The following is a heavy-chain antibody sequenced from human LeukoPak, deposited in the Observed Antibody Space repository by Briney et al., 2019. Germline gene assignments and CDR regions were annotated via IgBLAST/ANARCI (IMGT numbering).Heavy chain of an antibody. V-gene: IGHV3-48*03. CDR3: ARGRTWIQLHDAFDI. D-gene: IGHD5-18*01. CDR1: GFTFSSYE. Sequence: GGSLRLSCAASGFTFSSYEMNWVRQAPGKGLEWVSYISSSGSTIYYADSVKGRFTISRDNAKNSLYLQMNSLRAEDTAVYYCARGRTWIQLHDAFDIWGQGTMVTVSS. CDR2: ISSSGSTI. J-gene: IGHJ3*02.